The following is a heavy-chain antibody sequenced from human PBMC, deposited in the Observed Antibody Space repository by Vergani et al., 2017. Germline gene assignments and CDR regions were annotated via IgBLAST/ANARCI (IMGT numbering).Heavy chain of an antibody. Sequence: QVQLQESGPGLVKPSETLSLTCTVSGGSVSSGSYYWSWIRQPPGKGLEWIGYIYYSGSTNYNPSLKSRVTISVDTSKNQFSLKLSSVTAADTAVYYCARDNSYDDFWSGYYAPYYFDYWGQGTLVTVSS. CDR3: ARDNSYDDFWSGYYAPYYFDY. J-gene: IGHJ4*02. V-gene: IGHV4-61*01. D-gene: IGHD3-3*01. CDR2: IYYSGST. CDR1: GGSVSSGSYY.